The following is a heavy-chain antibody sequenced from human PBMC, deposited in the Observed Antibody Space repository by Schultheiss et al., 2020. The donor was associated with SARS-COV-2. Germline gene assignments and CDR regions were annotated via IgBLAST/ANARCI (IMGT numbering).Heavy chain of an antibody. J-gene: IGHJ3*02. CDR3: ARPNSGSYYAFDI. D-gene: IGHD1-26*01. V-gene: IGHV3-33*01. CDR2: IWYDGSNQ. CDR1: GFNFSTFG. Sequence: GGSLRLSCAASGFNFSTFGMHWVRQAPGRGLEWVAIIWYDGSNQYYGDSVRGRFTISRDNSRNTLYLQMNSLRAEDTAVYYCARPNSGSYYAFDIWGQGTMVTVSS.